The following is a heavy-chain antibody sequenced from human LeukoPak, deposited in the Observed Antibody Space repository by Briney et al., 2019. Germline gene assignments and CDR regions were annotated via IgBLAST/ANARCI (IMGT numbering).Heavy chain of an antibody. CDR1: GGSFSGYY. Sequence: PSETLSLTCAVYGGSFSGYYWSWIRQPPGKGLEWIGEINHSGSTNYNPSLKSRVTISVDTSKNQFSLKLSSVTAADTAVYYCARFPGSRGYYYYGMDVWGQGTTVTVSS. CDR2: INHSGST. J-gene: IGHJ6*02. V-gene: IGHV4-34*01. CDR3: ARFPGSRGYYYYGMDV. D-gene: IGHD2-2*01.